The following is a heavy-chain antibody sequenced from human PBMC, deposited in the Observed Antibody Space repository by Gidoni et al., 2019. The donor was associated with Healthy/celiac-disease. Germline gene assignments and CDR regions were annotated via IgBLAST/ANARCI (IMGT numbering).Heavy chain of an antibody. Sequence: QLQLQESGPGLVKPSETLSLTCTVSGGSISSSSYYWGWIRQPPGKGLEWIGSIYYSGSTYYNPSLKSRVTISVDTAKNQFSLKLSSVTAADTAVYYCARDRGPVVVAGTSFDYWGQGTLVTVSS. CDR1: GGSISSSSYY. CDR2: IYYSGST. V-gene: IGHV4-39*07. J-gene: IGHJ4*02. D-gene: IGHD1-1*01. CDR3: ARDRGPVVVAGTSFDY.